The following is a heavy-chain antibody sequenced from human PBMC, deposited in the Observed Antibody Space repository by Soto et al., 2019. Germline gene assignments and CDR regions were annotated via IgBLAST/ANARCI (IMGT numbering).Heavy chain of an antibody. CDR3: ARQTGLGATNY. J-gene: IGHJ4*02. CDR2: ISGSGLTI. CDR1: GFIFSDYE. V-gene: IGHV3-48*03. Sequence: PGGSLRLSCAASGFIFSDYEINWVRQAPGKGLEWVSYISGSGLTIYYADSVKGRFTTSRDNAKNSLYLQMTSLREEDSAIYYCARQTGLGATNYWGRGTLVTVSS. D-gene: IGHD1-26*01.